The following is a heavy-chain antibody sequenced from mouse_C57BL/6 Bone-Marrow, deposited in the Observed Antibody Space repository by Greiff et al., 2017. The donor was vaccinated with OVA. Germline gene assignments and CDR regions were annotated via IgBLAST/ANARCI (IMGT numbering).Heavy chain of an antibody. D-gene: IGHD1-1*01. Sequence: EVKLMESGAELVRPGASVKLSCTASGFNIKDDYMHWVKQRPEQGLEWIGWIDPENGDTEYASKFQGKATITADTSSNTAYLQLSSLTSEDTAVYYCTTAITTVVEFFDYWGQGTTLTVSS. V-gene: IGHV14-4*01. CDR3: TTAITTVVEFFDY. CDR1: GFNIKDDY. CDR2: IDPENGDT. J-gene: IGHJ2*01.